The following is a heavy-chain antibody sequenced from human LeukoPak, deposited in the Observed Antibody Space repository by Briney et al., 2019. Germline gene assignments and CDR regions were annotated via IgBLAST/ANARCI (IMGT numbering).Heavy chain of an antibody. Sequence: SETLSLTCTVSGGSITNGGYYWSWIRQPAGKGLEWIGRIYTTGNTNYNPSLKSRVTISLDTSKNQFSLKLSSVTAADTAVYYCAREEALGSGSFDYWGQGTLVTVSS. CDR1: GGSITNGGYY. J-gene: IGHJ4*02. V-gene: IGHV4-61*02. D-gene: IGHD1-26*01. CDR3: AREEALGSGSFDY. CDR2: IYTTGNT.